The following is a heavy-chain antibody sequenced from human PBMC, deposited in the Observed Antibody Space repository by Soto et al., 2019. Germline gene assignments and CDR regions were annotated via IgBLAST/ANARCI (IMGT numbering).Heavy chain of an antibody. Sequence: PSETLSLTCTVSGGSISSYYWSWIRQPPGKGLEWIGYIYYSGSTNYNPSLKSRVTISVDTSKNQFSLKLSPVTAADTAVYYCARTYSSGWRRSWFDPWGQGTLVTVSS. CDR3: ARTYSSGWRRSWFDP. V-gene: IGHV4-59*01. D-gene: IGHD6-19*01. CDR2: IYYSGST. CDR1: GGSISSYY. J-gene: IGHJ5*02.